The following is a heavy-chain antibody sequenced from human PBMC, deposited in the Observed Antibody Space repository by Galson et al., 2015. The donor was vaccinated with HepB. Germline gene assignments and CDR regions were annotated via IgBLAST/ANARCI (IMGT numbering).Heavy chain of an antibody. D-gene: IGHD3-10*01. CDR1: GFTFSTYA. CDR3: ARAWFGELLSYFFDY. Sequence: SLRLSCAASGFTFSTYAMHWVRQAPGKGLEWLAIISYDETNKYYADSVKGRFTISRDNSKNTLHLQMNSLRADDTAVYYCARAWFGELLSYFFDYWGQGALVTVSS. J-gene: IGHJ4*02. CDR2: ISYDETNK. V-gene: IGHV3-30*04.